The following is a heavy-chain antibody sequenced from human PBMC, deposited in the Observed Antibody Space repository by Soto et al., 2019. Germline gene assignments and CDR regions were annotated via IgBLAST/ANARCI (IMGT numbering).Heavy chain of an antibody. CDR3: ARDSPPVDY. V-gene: IGHV1-18*01. J-gene: IGHJ4*02. Sequence: QVQLVQSGAEVKKPGASVKVSCKASGYTFSSYGISWVRQAPGQGLEWMGWISAYNGNRKYAQKFQGRVTLTTDTSTSTGYMELRSLRSDDTAVYYCARDSPPVDYWGQGTLVTVSS. CDR2: ISAYNGNR. CDR1: GYTFSSYG.